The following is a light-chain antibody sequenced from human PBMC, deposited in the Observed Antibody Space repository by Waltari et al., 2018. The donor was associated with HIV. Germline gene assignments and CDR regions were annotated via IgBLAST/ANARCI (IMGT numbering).Light chain of an antibody. CDR1: SGHTKYA. V-gene: IGLV4-69*01. CDR3: QTWDTGIVL. Sequence: QLVVTQSPSASASLGASVKLTCPLSSGHTKYAIAWHQQQPGKGPRFLMKINSDGSHRKGDGIPDRFSGSSSGTDRYLTISSLQSEDEAVYYCQTWDTGIVLFGGGTEVTV. CDR2: INSDGSH. J-gene: IGLJ2*01.